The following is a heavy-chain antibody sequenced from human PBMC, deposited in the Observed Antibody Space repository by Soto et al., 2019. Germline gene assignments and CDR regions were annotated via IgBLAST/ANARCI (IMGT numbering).Heavy chain of an antibody. J-gene: IGHJ5*02. V-gene: IGHV3-48*01. CDR2: ISSSSSTI. D-gene: IGHD2-15*01. CDR1: GFTFSSYS. Sequence: AGGSLRLSCAASGFTFSSYSMNWVRQAPGKGLEWVSYISSSSSTIYYADSVKGRFTISRDNAKNSLYLQMNSLRAEDTAVYYCARDMSVVAATPFWFDPWGQGTLVTVSS. CDR3: ARDMSVVAATPFWFDP.